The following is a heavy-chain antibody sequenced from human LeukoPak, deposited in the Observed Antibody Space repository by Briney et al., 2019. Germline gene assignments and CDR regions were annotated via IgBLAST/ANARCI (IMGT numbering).Heavy chain of an antibody. J-gene: IGHJ4*02. Sequence: SGTLSLTCAVSGGSISSSNWWSWVRQPPGTGLEWIGEIYHSGSTNYNPSLKSRVTISVDKSKNQFSLKLSSVTAADTAVYYCARVSTWFGPHIDYWGQGTLVTVSS. CDR3: ARVSTWFGPHIDY. CDR2: IYHSGST. CDR1: GGSISSSNW. V-gene: IGHV4-4*02. D-gene: IGHD3/OR15-3a*01.